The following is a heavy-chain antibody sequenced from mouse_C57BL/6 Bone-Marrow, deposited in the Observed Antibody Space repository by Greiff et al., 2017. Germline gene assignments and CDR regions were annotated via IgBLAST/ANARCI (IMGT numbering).Heavy chain of an antibody. D-gene: IGHD2-3*01. CDR1: GYTFTDYE. CDR3: TRDWLLHLGY. CDR2: IDPETGGT. Sequence: QVQLQQSGAELVRPGASVTLSCKASGYTFTDYEMHWVKQTPVHGLEWIGAIDPETGGTAYNQKFKGKAILTADKSSSTAYMGLRCLTSEDSAVYCCTRDWLLHLGYWGQGTLVTVSA. J-gene: IGHJ3*01. V-gene: IGHV1-15*01.